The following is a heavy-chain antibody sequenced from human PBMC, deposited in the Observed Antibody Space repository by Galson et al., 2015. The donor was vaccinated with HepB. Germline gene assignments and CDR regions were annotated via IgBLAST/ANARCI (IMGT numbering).Heavy chain of an antibody. CDR2: IKSKTDGGTT. J-gene: IGHJ3*02. Sequence: SLRLSCAASGFTFSSAWMSWVRQAPGKGLEWVGRIKSKTDGGTTDYAAPVKGRFTISRDDSKNTLYLQMSSLKTEDTAVYYCTTWPFNDAFDIWGQGTMVTVSS. CDR3: TTWPFNDAFDI. CDR1: GFTFSSAW. V-gene: IGHV3-15*01.